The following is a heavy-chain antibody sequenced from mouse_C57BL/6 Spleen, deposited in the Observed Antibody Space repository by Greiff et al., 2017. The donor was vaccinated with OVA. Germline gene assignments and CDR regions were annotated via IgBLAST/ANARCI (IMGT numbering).Heavy chain of an antibody. CDR1: GYAFTNYL. D-gene: IGHD1-1*01. CDR3: ARSRITTVVAKGDD. CDR2: INPGSGGT. Sequence: QVQLQQSGAELVRPGTSVKVSCKASGYAFTNYLIEWVKQRPGQGLEWIGVINPGSGGTNYTEKFKGKATLTADKSSSTAYMQLSSLTSEDSAVYFCARSRITTVVAKGDDWGQGTTLTVSS. J-gene: IGHJ2*01. V-gene: IGHV1-54*01.